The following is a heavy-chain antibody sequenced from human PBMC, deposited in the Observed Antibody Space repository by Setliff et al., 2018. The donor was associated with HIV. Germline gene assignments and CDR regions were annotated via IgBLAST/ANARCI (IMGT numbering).Heavy chain of an antibody. D-gene: IGHD3-22*01. CDR1: GYTFTIYS. CDR3: ARGRNYDSSGYGDYYYYMDV. J-gene: IGHJ6*03. Sequence: ASVKVSCKASGYTFTIYSINWVRQAPGQGLEWMGSISGYNGNTNYAQKFQGRVTVTADESTSAAYMQLSSLRSDDTAVYYCARGRNYDSSGYGDYYYYMDVWGKGTTVTVSS. CDR2: ISGYNGNT. V-gene: IGHV1-18*01.